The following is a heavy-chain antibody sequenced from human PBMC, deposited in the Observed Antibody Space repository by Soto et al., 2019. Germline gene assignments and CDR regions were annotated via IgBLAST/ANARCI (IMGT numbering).Heavy chain of an antibody. CDR1: GDTLITYA. D-gene: IGHD2-2*01. J-gene: IGHJ6*02. CDR2: IVPMSGGP. Sequence: QVQLVQSAAEEKKPGSSVKISCKASGDTLITYAFSWMRQAPGQGLEWIGGIVPMSGGPNSAEKFHDRLTIPAGRSRGTVTMPLSTLTPADTAVYYCSRVGIRLIPAARGVVYHFQGLDVWGQGPKVTFS. V-gene: IGHV1-69*01. CDR3: SRVGIRLIPAARGVVYHFQGLDV.